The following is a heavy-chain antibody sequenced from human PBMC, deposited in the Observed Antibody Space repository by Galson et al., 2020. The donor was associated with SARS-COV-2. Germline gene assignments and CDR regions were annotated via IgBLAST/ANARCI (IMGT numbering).Heavy chain of an antibody. CDR2: ISYDGSNK. V-gene: IGHV3-30*01. CDR3: ARTYSGSYTDAFDI. CDR1: GFTFSSYA. D-gene: IGHD1-26*01. Sequence: GGSLRLSCAASGFTFSSYAMYWVRQAPGKGLEWVAVISYDGSNKYYADSVKGRFTISRDNSKNTLYLQMNSLRAEDTAVYYCARTYSGSYTDAFDIWGQGTMVTVSS. J-gene: IGHJ3*02.